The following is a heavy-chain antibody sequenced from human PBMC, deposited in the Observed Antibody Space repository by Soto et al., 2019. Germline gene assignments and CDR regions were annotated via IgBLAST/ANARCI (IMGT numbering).Heavy chain of an antibody. J-gene: IGHJ5*02. CDR2: IWFDGSKK. D-gene: IGHD3-16*01. CDR1: GFKFRNYA. Sequence: QVQLVESGGDVVQPGKSLRLSCAASGFKFRNYAIHWVRQAPGKGLEWLAVIWFDGSKKYYADSVKGRFTISRDNSKNTVYLHMNSLTADDSGVFYCAKAHSMMILDRFDPWGHGTLVTVSS. CDR3: AKAHSMMILDRFDP. V-gene: IGHV3-33*06.